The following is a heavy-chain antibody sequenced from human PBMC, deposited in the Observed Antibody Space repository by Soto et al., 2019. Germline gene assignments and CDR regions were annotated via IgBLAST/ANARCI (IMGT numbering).Heavy chain of an antibody. CDR1: GYTLTELS. D-gene: IGHD3-10*01. Sequence: RASVKVSCKVSGYTLTELSMHWVRQAPGKGLEWMGGFDPEDGETIYAQKFQGRVTMTEDTSTDTAYMELSSLRSEDTAVYYCATALLWFGTSPIPFDPWGQGTLVTVSS. J-gene: IGHJ5*02. CDR3: ATALLWFGTSPIPFDP. V-gene: IGHV1-24*01. CDR2: FDPEDGET.